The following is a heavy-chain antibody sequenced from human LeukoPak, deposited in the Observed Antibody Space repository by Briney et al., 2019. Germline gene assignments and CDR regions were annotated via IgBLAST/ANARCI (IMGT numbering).Heavy chain of an antibody. CDR3: ARLRYYSGSGTLDV. V-gene: IGHV3-30*03. J-gene: IGHJ6*04. CDR1: GFTFSSYG. D-gene: IGHD3-10*01. CDR2: ISYDGSNK. Sequence: GGSLRLSCAASGFTFSSYGMHWVRQAPGKGLEWVAVISYDGSNKYYADSVKGRFTISRDNAKNSLYLQMNSLRAEDTAVYYCARLRYYSGSGTLDVWGKGTTVTISS.